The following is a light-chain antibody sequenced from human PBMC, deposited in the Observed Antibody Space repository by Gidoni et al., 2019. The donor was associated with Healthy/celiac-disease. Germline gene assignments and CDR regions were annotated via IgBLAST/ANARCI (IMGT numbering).Light chain of an antibody. Sequence: EIVLTQSPATLSLPPGERATLSCRASQSVSSYLAWYQQKPGQAPRLLIYDASNRATGIPPRFSGSGSGTDFTLTISSLEPEDFAVYYCQQRSNWRDTFGQGTRLEIK. J-gene: IGKJ5*01. CDR2: DAS. CDR3: QQRSNWRDT. V-gene: IGKV3-11*01. CDR1: QSVSSY.